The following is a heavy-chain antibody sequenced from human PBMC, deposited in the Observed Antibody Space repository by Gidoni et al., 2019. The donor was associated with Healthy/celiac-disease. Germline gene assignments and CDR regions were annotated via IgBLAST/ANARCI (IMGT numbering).Heavy chain of an antibody. V-gene: IGHV3-30-3*01. CDR3: ARGGYCSGGSCYFSLVYGMDV. Sequence: QVQLVESGGGVVQPGRSLRLSCAASGFTLSSYARHWARQAPGKGLGWVAVLSYAGSNKYYADSVKAPFTISRDHSKNTLYLQMNSLRAEDTAVYYCARGGYCSGGSCYFSLVYGMDVWGQGTTVTVSS. CDR1: GFTLSSYA. CDR2: LSYAGSNK. J-gene: IGHJ6*02. D-gene: IGHD2-15*01.